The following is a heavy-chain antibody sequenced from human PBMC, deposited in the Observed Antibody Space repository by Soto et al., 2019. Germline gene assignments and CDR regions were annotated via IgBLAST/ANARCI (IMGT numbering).Heavy chain of an antibody. Sequence: QLLESGGGLVQPGGSLRLSCAASGFTFSDYAMIWVRQAPGKGLEWVSSIISGGGSPYYADSVKGRFTISRNHSKNTLFLQMNSLRAEDTAVYYCAKGDGRIVPRHFDYWGQGTLVTVSS. D-gene: IGHD1-26*01. CDR1: GFTFSDYA. CDR3: AKGDGRIVPRHFDY. V-gene: IGHV3-23*01. CDR2: IISGGGSP. J-gene: IGHJ4*02.